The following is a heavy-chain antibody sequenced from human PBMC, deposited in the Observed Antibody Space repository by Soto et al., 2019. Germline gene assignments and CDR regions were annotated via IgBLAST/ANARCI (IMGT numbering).Heavy chain of an antibody. D-gene: IGHD3-22*01. CDR2: IWYDGNKK. J-gene: IGHJ4*02. V-gene: IGHV3-33*03. Sequence: GGSLRLSCAASGFTFSSNGMHWVRQAPGKGLEWVVVIWYDGNKKYYGDSVRGRFTISRDNSKNTLYLEMNSLRAEDTAVYYCVVDTSGLLDYWGQGTQVTVSS. CDR3: VVDTSGLLDY. CDR1: GFTFSSNG.